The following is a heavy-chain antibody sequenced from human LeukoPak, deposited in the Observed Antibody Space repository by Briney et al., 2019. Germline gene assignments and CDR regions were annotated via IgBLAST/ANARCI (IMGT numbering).Heavy chain of an antibody. J-gene: IGHJ4*02. CDR2: IYTSGST. D-gene: IGHD5-24*01. V-gene: IGHV4-4*07. Sequence: SETLSLTCTVSGGSISSYYWSWIRQPAGKGLEWIGRIYTSGSTNYNPSLKSRVTMSVDTSKNQFSLKLSSVPAADTAVYYCARAFRDGYNLYYFDYWGQGTLVTVSS. CDR3: ARAFRDGYNLYYFDY. CDR1: GGSISSYY.